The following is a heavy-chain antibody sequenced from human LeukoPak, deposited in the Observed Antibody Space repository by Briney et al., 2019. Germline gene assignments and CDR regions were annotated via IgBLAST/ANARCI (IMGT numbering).Heavy chain of an antibody. CDR3: ARRRFLRGTDVVNPFDY. V-gene: IGHV4-34*01. CDR1: GGSFSGYY. J-gene: IGHJ4*02. Sequence: SETLSLTCAVYGGSFSGYYWSWIRQPPGKGLEWIGEINHSGSTYYNPSLKSRITISVDTSKNQSSLKLSSVTAVDMAVYYCARRRFLRGTDVVNPFDYWGQGTLVTVSS. CDR2: INHSGST. D-gene: IGHD5/OR15-5a*01.